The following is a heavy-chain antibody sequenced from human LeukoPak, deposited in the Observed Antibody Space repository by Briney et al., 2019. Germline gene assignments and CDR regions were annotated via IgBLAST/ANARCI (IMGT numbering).Heavy chain of an antibody. CDR3: ARDRDGTSNDAFDI. CDR2: IYYSGNT. J-gene: IGHJ3*02. V-gene: IGHV4-59*12. CDR1: GGSISSYY. Sequence: KPSETLSLTCTVSGGSISSYYWSWIRQPPGKGLEWIGYIYYSGNTNQNPSLKSQVTISVDTSKNQFSLKLSSVTAADTAVYYCARDRDGTSNDAFDIWGQGTMVTVSS. D-gene: IGHD5-24*01.